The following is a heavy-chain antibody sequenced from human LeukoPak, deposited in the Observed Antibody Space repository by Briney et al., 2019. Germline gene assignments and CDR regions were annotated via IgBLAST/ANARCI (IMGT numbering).Heavy chain of an antibody. CDR3: AKDLIAYSYGHAGRSNFDY. Sequence: PGRSLRLSCAASGFTFSSYAMHWVRQAPGKGLEWVSGSSGSGGSTYYADSVKGHFTISRDNSKNTLHLQMNSLRAEDTAIYYCAKDLIAYSYGHAGRSNFDYWGQGTLVTVSS. CDR2: SSGSGGST. D-gene: IGHD5-18*01. CDR1: GFTFSSYA. J-gene: IGHJ4*02. V-gene: IGHV3-23*01.